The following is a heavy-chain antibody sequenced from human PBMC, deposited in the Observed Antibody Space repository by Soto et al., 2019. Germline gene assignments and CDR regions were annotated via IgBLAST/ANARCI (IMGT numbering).Heavy chain of an antibody. CDR3: ARDSGYFIGGSRVCLDP. CDR1: GGTFSSYA. J-gene: IGHJ5*02. D-gene: IGHD2-15*01. CDR2: IIPIFGTA. V-gene: IGHV1-69*13. Sequence: SSVKVSCKASGGTFSSYAMSWVRQASGQGLEWMGGIIPIFGTANYAQKFQGRVTITEAESTSTAHMELSSLRSADTAGYYCARDSGYFIGGSRVCLDPWGQGALVPVAS.